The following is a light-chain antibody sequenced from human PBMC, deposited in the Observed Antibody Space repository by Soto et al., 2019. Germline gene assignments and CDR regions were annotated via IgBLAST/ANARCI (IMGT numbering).Light chain of an antibody. J-gene: IGLJ3*02. V-gene: IGLV2-14*01. Sequence: QSVLTQPASVSGSPGQSITISCTGTSSDVGGYNYVSWYQQHPGKAPKLMIYDVSNRPSGVSNRFSGSKSGNTASLTISGLQAEYEADYYCSSYTSSSTLDWVFGGGTKLTVL. CDR1: SSDVGGYNY. CDR3: SSYTSSSTLDWV. CDR2: DVS.